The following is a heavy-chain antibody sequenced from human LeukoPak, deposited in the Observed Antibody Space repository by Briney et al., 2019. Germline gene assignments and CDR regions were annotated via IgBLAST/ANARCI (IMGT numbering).Heavy chain of an antibody. CDR2: IYDTGST. J-gene: IGHJ3*02. Sequence: SETLSLTCTVSGGSITTFYWSWIRQPPGKGLEWIGSIYDTGSTNFNSSLKSRLTMSIDTSKKQFSLNLRSVTAGDTAVYYCARAYYGSGIRGAFDIWGQGTMVTVSS. D-gene: IGHD3-10*01. V-gene: IGHV4-59*01. CDR1: GGSITTFY. CDR3: ARAYYGSGIRGAFDI.